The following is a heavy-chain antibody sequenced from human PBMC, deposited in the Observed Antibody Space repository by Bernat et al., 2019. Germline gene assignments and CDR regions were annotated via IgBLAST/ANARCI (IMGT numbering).Heavy chain of an antibody. CDR3: ARISMGYYYDSSGLDAFDI. J-gene: IGHJ3*02. Sequence: QVQLVESGGGVVQPGRSLRLSCAASGFTFSSYAMHWVRQAPGKGLEWVAVISYDGSNKYYADSVKGRFTISRDNSKNTLYLQMNSLRAEDTAVYYCARISMGYYYDSSGLDAFDIWGQGTMVTVSS. V-gene: IGHV3-30-3*01. CDR1: GFTFSSYA. CDR2: ISYDGSNK. D-gene: IGHD3-22*01.